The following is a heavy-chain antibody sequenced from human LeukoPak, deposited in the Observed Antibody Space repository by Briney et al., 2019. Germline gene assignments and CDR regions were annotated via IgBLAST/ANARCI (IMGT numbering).Heavy chain of an antibody. CDR2: VYYSGST. Sequence: SETLSLTCTVSGGSISSYYWSWIRQRPGQGLEWIEYVYYSGSTNYNPSLKSRVTISVDTYKKQFSLKLSSVTAADTAVYYCARGGMAIDYWGQGTLVTVSS. J-gene: IGHJ4*02. D-gene: IGHD5-24*01. CDR1: GGSISSYY. CDR3: ARGGMAIDY. V-gene: IGHV4-59*13.